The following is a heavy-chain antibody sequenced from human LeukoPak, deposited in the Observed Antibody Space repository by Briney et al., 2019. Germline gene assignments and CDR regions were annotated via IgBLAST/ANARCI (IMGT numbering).Heavy chain of an antibody. CDR1: GYTFTSYG. CDR3: AREFRYSTPWRGWFDP. V-gene: IGHV1-18*01. Sequence: ASVKVSCKASGYTFTSYGISWVRQAPGQGLEWMGWISAYNGNTNYAQKLQGRVTMTTDTSTSTAYMELRSLRSDDTAVYYCAREFRYSTPWRGWFDPWGQGTLVTVSS. D-gene: IGHD6-13*01. CDR2: ISAYNGNT. J-gene: IGHJ5*02.